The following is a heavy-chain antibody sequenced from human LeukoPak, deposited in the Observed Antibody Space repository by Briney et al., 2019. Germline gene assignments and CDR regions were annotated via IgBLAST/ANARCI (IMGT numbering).Heavy chain of an antibody. V-gene: IGHV3-11*04. D-gene: IGHD3-22*01. CDR2: ISSSGSTI. Sequence: TGGSLRLSCAASGFTFSDYYMSWIRQAPGKGLEWVSYISSSGSTIYYADSVKGRFTISRDNSKNTLYLQMNSLRAEDTAVYYCAKDITMIVVVNAFDIWGQGTMVTVSS. J-gene: IGHJ3*02. CDR3: AKDITMIVVVNAFDI. CDR1: GFTFSDYY.